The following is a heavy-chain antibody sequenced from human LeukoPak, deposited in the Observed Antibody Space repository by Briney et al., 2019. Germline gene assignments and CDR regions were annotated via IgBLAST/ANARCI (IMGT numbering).Heavy chain of an antibody. Sequence: PGGSLRLSCGASGFTLSSYWMSWVRQAPGKGREWVANIKQDGSEKYYVDSVKGRFTISRDNAKNSLYLQLNSLRAEDTAVYYCAREGITAAADYWGQGTLVTVSS. CDR1: GFTLSSYW. CDR2: IKQDGSEK. CDR3: AREGITAAADY. D-gene: IGHD6-13*01. J-gene: IGHJ4*02. V-gene: IGHV3-7*01.